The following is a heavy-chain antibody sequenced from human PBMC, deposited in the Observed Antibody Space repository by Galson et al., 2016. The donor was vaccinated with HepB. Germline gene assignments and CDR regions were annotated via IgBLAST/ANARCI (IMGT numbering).Heavy chain of an antibody. J-gene: IGHJ4*02. CDR1: KFTFSFYS. CDR2: ISSSSSYI. D-gene: IGHD6-19*01. V-gene: IGHV3-21*01. Sequence: SLRLSCAASKFTFSFYSMNWVRQAPGKGLEWVSSISSSSSYIYYADSVKGRFTISRDNAKNSLYLQMNSLRAEDTAVYYCARASTGLAANYYFDSWGQGTLVTVSS. CDR3: ARASTGLAANYYFDS.